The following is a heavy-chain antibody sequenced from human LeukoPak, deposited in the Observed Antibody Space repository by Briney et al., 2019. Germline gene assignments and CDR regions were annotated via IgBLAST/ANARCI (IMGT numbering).Heavy chain of an antibody. Sequence: GGSLRLSCAASGFTFSSYSMNWVRQAPGKGLEWVSSISSSSYIYYADSVKGRFTISRDNAKNSLYLQMNSLRAEDTAVYYCVRDRGYDILTGYDYWGQGTLVTVSS. V-gene: IGHV3-21*01. D-gene: IGHD3-9*01. CDR3: VRDRGYDILTGYDY. CDR1: GFTFSSYS. J-gene: IGHJ4*02. CDR2: ISSSSYI.